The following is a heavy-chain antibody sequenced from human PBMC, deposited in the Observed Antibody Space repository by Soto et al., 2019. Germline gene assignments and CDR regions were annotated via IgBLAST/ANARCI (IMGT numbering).Heavy chain of an antibody. CDR3: ARDIISFGVVIPCYH. V-gene: IGHV3-9*01. CDR2: ISWNSGSI. CDR1: GFTFDDYA. D-gene: IGHD3-3*01. Sequence: EVQLVESGGGLVQPGRSLRLSCAASGFTFDDYAMHWVRQAPGKGLEWVSGISWNSGSIAYADSVKGRFTISRDNDKNSVYLEMNSVRAEDTALYHCARDIISFGVVIPCYHWGQGTLVTVSS. J-gene: IGHJ5*02.